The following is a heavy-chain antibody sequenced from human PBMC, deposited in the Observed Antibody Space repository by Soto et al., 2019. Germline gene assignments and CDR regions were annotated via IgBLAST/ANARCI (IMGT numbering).Heavy chain of an antibody. D-gene: IGHD3-10*01. CDR3: AREVLLWFGADY. Sequence: QVQLKQWGAGLLKPSETLSLTCAVYGGSFSGYYWSWIRQPPGKGLEWIGEINHSGSTNYNPSLKSRVTISVDTSKNQFSLKLSSVTAADTAVYYCAREVLLWFGADYWGQGTLVTVSS. CDR1: GGSFSGYY. J-gene: IGHJ4*02. V-gene: IGHV4-34*01. CDR2: INHSGST.